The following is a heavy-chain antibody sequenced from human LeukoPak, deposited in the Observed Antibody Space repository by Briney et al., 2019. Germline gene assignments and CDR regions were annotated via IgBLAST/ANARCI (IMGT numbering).Heavy chain of an antibody. J-gene: IGHJ4*02. Sequence: ASVKVSCKVSGYTLTELSMHWVRQAPGKGLEWMGGFDPEDGETIYAQKFQGRVTMTTDTSTSTAYMELRSLRSDDTAVYYCARDRGMVVAASDYWGQGTLVTVSS. D-gene: IGHD2-15*01. CDR1: GYTLTELS. CDR2: FDPEDGET. CDR3: ARDRGMVVAASDY. V-gene: IGHV1-24*01.